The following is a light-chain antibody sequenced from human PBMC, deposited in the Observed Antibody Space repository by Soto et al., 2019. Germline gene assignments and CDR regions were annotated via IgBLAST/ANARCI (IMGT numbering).Light chain of an antibody. J-gene: IGKJ4*01. Sequence: DIQMTQSPSSLSASVGDRVTITCRASQGITNDLGWYQQKPGKAPKXLIYDASNLETGVPSRFSGSGSGTDFTFTISSLQPEDIETYDCQQYDNLPLTFGGGTKVDIK. CDR3: QQYDNLPLT. V-gene: IGKV1-33*01. CDR2: DAS. CDR1: QGITND.